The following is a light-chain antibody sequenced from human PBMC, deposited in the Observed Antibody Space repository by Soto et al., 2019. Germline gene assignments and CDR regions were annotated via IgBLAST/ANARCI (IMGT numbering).Light chain of an antibody. J-gene: IGKJ5*01. CDR3: HSRA. V-gene: IGKV1-5*01. Sequence: QRTQTSPNLAAPVGEGGTYTCRASQTISRWLAWYQQKPGRAPKLLIYDASTLESGVPSRFSGSGSETEFTLTISRLQPDDFATYFCHSRAFGQGTRLEIK. CDR1: QTISRW. CDR2: DAS.